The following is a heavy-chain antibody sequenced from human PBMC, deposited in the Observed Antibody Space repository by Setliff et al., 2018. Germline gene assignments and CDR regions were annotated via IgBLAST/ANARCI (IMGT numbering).Heavy chain of an antibody. D-gene: IGHD2-2*01. CDR3: ARYCSSSSCYFGAFDV. V-gene: IGHV3-53*01. Sequence: SLRLSCAASEFTVSSNYVSWVRQAPGKGLEWVSVLYSSGSTFYADSVKGRFTISRDNSKNTLYLQMNSLRAEDTAVYYCARYCSSSSCYFGAFDVWGQGTMVTVSS. J-gene: IGHJ3*01. CDR1: EFTVSSNY. CDR2: LYSSGST.